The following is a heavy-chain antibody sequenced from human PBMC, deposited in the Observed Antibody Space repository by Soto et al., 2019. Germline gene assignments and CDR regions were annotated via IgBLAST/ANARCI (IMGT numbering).Heavy chain of an antibody. D-gene: IGHD7-27*01. CDR1: GGSISSYY. V-gene: IGHV4-59*08. CDR3: ARLCPGPGWDY. J-gene: IGHJ4*02. Sequence: QVQLQESGPGLVKPSETLSLTCTVSGGSISSYYWSWIRQPPGKGLEWIGYIYYSGSTNYNPSLKSRVTISVDTSKNQFSLKLSSVTAADTAVYYCARLCPGPGWDYWGQGTLVTVSS. CDR2: IYYSGST.